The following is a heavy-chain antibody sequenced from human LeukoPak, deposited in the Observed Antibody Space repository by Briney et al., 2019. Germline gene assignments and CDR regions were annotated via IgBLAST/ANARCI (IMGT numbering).Heavy chain of an antibody. CDR1: GFTFSSYR. CDR3: ASGPNGFDY. J-gene: IGHJ4*02. V-gene: IGHV3-30-3*01. Sequence: PGGSLRLSCAASGFTFSSYRMSWVRQAPGKGLEWVAVISYDGSNKYYADSVKGRFTISRDNSKNTLYLQMNSLRAEDTAVYYCASGPNGFDYWGQGTLVTVSS. D-gene: IGHD2-8*01. CDR2: ISYDGSNK.